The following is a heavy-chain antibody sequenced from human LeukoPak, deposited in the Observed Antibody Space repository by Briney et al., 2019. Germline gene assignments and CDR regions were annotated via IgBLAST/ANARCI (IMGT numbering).Heavy chain of an antibody. CDR2: INTDGNST. CDR3: ATKTGG. Sequence: GGSLRLSCAASGFTFSTYWMHWVRQAPGKGLVWVSQINTDGNSTTYADSVKGRFTVSRDNAKNTLYLQMNSLRAEDTAVYYCATKTGGWGQGTLVTVSS. D-gene: IGHD3-10*01. V-gene: IGHV3-74*01. J-gene: IGHJ4*02. CDR1: GFTFSTYW.